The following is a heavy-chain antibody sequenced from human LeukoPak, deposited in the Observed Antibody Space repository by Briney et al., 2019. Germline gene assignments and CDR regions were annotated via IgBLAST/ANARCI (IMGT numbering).Heavy chain of an antibody. V-gene: IGHV3-30*03. J-gene: IGHJ4*02. CDR3: ARGTLYDSSGYYGDPSTPTDY. CDR1: GFTFSSYG. Sequence: GRSLRLSCAASGFTFSSYGMHWVRQAPGKGLEWVAVISYDGSNKYYADSVKGRFTISRDNSKNTLYLQMNSLRAEDTAVYYCARGTLYDSSGYYGDPSTPTDYWGQGTLVTVSS. D-gene: IGHD3-22*01. CDR2: ISYDGSNK.